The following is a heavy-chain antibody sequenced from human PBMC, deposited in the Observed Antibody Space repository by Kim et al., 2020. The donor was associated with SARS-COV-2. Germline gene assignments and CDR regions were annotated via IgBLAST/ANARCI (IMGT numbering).Heavy chain of an antibody. D-gene: IGHD3-22*01. V-gene: IGHV1-2*02. CDR3: ARRASITMIVVVYNWFDP. J-gene: IGHJ5*02. Sequence: ASVKVSCKASGYTFTGYYMHWVRQAPGQGLEWMGWINPNSGGTNYAQKFQGRVTMTRDTSISTAYMELSRLRSDDTAVYYCARRASITMIVVVYNWFDPWGRGTLVTVSS. CDR1: GYTFTGYY. CDR2: INPNSGGT.